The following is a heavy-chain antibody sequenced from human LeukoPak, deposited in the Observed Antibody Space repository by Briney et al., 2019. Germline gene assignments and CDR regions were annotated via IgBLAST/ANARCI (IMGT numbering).Heavy chain of an antibody. V-gene: IGHV3-33*01. D-gene: IGHD2-2*01. CDR3: ARDSCSSPGDY. Sequence: GGSLRLSCAASGFTFSSYGMHWVRQAPGKGLEWVAVIWYDGSNKYYADSVKGRFTISRDNSKNTLYLQMNSLRAEDTAVYYCARDSCSSPGDYWGQGTLVTVSS. CDR1: GFTFSSYG. CDR2: IWYDGSNK. J-gene: IGHJ4*02.